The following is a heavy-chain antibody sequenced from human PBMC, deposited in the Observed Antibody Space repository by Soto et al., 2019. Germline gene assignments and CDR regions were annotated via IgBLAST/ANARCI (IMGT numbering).Heavy chain of an antibody. CDR3: ARSDYDILTGPIDY. Sequence: VSRNDCLGTLSSYAISWVRQAPGQGLEWMGGIIPIFGTANYAQKFQGRVTITANESTSTAYMELSSLRSEDTAVYYCARSDYDILTGPIDYWGQGTMVT. CDR1: LGTLSSYA. D-gene: IGHD3-9*01. CDR2: IIPIFGTA. J-gene: IGHJ4*02. V-gene: IGHV1-69*01.